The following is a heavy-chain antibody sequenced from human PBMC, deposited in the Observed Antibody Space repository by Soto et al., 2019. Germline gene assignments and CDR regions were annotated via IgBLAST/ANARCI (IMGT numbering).Heavy chain of an antibody. CDR3: AKRAFYGSGIPNYYGMDV. Sequence: EVHLFESGGGLVQPGGSLRLSCAASGFTFSNYAMTWVRQAPGKGLEWVSVISGTGGGTNNADSAKGRFTTSRDNSKNTLYLQMNSLRAEDTAVYYCAKRAFYGSGIPNYYGMDVWGQGTAVTVSS. J-gene: IGHJ6*02. CDR1: GFTFSNYA. D-gene: IGHD3-10*01. V-gene: IGHV3-23*01. CDR2: ISGTGGGT.